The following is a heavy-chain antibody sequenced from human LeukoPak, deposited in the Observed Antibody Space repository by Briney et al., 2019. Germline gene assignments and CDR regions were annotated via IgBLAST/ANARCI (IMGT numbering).Heavy chain of an antibody. CDR2: IIPILGIA. Sequence: SVTVSFKASGGTFSSYAISWVRQAPGQGLEWMGRIIPILGIANYAQKFQGRVTITADKSTSTAYMELSSLRSEDTAVYYCAREGSGSYSTVDWGQGTLVTVSS. CDR3: AREGSGSYSTVD. J-gene: IGHJ4*02. D-gene: IGHD1-26*01. V-gene: IGHV1-69*04. CDR1: GGTFSSYA.